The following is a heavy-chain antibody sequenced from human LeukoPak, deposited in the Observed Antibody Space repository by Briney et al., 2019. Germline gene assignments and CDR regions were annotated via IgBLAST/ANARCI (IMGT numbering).Heavy chain of an antibody. Sequence: GASVKVSCKASGYTFTSYGISWVRQAPGQGLEWMGWISAYNGNTNYAQKLQGRVTMTTDTSTSTAYMELRSLRSDDTAVYYYARARGRYDSSGSTDYWGQGTLVTVSS. V-gene: IGHV1-18*01. D-gene: IGHD3-22*01. CDR3: ARARGRYDSSGSTDY. J-gene: IGHJ4*02. CDR1: GYTFTSYG. CDR2: ISAYNGNT.